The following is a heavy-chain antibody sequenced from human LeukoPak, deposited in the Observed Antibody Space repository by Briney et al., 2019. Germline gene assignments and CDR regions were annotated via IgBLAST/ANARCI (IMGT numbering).Heavy chain of an antibody. V-gene: IGHV4-34*01. J-gene: IGHJ4*02. D-gene: IGHD3-10*01. CDR1: GGSFSGYY. Sequence: PSETLCLTCAVYGGSFSGYYWSWIRQPPGKGLEWIGEISHSGSTNYNPSLKSRVTISVDTSKNQFSLKLSSVTAADTAVYYCARVRGYYYGSGSYYFDYWGQGTLVTVSS. CDR2: ISHSGST. CDR3: ARVRGYYYGSGSYYFDY.